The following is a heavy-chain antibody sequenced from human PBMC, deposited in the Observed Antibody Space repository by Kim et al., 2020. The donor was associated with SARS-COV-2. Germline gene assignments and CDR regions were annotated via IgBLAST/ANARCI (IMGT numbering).Heavy chain of an antibody. J-gene: IGHJ2*01. CDR3: ARDGVTFGGVIGNWYFDL. CDR2: INPNSGGT. CDR1: GYTFTGYY. Sequence: ASVKVSCKASGYTFTGYYMHWVRQAPGQGLEWMGWINPNSGGTNYAQKFQGRVTMTRDTSISTAYMELSRLRSDDTAVYYCARDGVTFGGVIGNWYFDLWGRGTLVTVSS. D-gene: IGHD3-16*02. V-gene: IGHV1-2*02.